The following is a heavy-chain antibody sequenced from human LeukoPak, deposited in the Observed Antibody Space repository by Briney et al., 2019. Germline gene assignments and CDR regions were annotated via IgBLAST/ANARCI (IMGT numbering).Heavy chain of an antibody. CDR1: GYTFAGYY. CDR3: ARDLSVIVVDPMVEWGMDV. V-gene: IGHV1-2*02. D-gene: IGHD3-22*01. CDR2: INPNSGGT. Sequence: ASVKVSCKASGYTFAGYYMHWVRQAPGQGLEWMGWINPNSGGTNYAQKFQGRVTMTRDTSISTAYMELSRLRSDDTAVYYCARDLSVIVVDPMVEWGMDVWGQGTTVTVSS. J-gene: IGHJ6*02.